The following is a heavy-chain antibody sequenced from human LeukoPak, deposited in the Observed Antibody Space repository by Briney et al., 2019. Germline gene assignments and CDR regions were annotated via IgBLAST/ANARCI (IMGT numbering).Heavy chain of an antibody. CDR1: GFTFSSYG. J-gene: IGHJ4*02. V-gene: IGHV3-21*01. D-gene: IGHD6-13*01. CDR3: ARSLTAAAGNLGY. CDR2: IGGSADSA. Sequence: GRSLRLSCAASGFTFSSYGMHWVRQAPGKGLEWVSVIGGSADSADYADSVKGRFTISRDNAKNSLYLQMNSLRAEDTAVYYCARSLTAAAGNLGYWGQGTLVTVSS.